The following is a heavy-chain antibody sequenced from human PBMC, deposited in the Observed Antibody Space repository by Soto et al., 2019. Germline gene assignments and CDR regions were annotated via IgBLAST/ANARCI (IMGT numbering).Heavy chain of an antibody. CDR1: GYTFTSYA. D-gene: IGHD3-22*01. J-gene: IGHJ4*02. V-gene: IGHV1-3*01. CDR3: ASPYYYDTSGYYGSFDY. Sequence: ASVKVSCKASGYTFTSYAMHWVRQAPGQRLEWMGWINAGNGNTKYSQKFQGRVTITRDTSASTAYMELSSLRSEDTAVYYCASPYYYDTSGYYGSFDYWGQGTLVTVSS. CDR2: INAGNGNT.